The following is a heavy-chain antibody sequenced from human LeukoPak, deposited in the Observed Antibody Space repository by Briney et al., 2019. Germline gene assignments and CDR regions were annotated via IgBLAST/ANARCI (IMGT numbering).Heavy chain of an antibody. J-gene: IGHJ4*02. CDR1: GFTFSSYA. D-gene: IGHD4-17*01. Sequence: GGSLRLSCAASGFTFSSYAMSWFRQAPGKGLEWVSGTSGSGGYTYYADSVKGRFTISRDNSKNTLYLQMNSLRAEDTAVYYCAKGGGFYGDYAFDYWGQGTLVTVSS. V-gene: IGHV3-23*01. CDR2: TSGSGGYT. CDR3: AKGGGFYGDYAFDY.